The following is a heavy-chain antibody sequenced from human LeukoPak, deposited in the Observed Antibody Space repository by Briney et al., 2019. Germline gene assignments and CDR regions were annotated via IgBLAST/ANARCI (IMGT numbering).Heavy chain of an antibody. CDR1: GYTFTSYA. D-gene: IGHD3-10*01. V-gene: IGHV7-4-1*02. Sequence: ASVKVSCKASGYTFTSYAMNWVRQSPGQGLEWMGWINTNTGNPTYAQGFTGRFVFSLDTSVSTAYLQISSLKAEDTAVYYCARDVPMVRGVPQFDYWGQGTLVTVSS. CDR3: ARDVPMVRGVPQFDY. J-gene: IGHJ4*02. CDR2: INTNTGNP.